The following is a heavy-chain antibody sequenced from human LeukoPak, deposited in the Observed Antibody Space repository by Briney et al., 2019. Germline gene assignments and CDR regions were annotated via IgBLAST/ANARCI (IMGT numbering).Heavy chain of an antibody. V-gene: IGHV1-8*03. CDR3: ARSRDFWSGYSSYYMDV. Sequence: GASVKVSCKASGYTFTSYDINWVRQATGQGLEWMGWMNPNSGNTGYAQKFQGRVTITRNTSISTAYMELSSLRSEDTAVYYCARSRDFWSGYSSYYMDVWGKGTTVTVSS. CDR2: MNPNSGNT. CDR1: GYTFTSYD. D-gene: IGHD3-3*01. J-gene: IGHJ6*03.